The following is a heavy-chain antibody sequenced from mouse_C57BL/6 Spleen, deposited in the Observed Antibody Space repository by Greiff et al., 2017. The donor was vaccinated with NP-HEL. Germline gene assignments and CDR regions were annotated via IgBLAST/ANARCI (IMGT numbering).Heavy chain of an antibody. J-gene: IGHJ4*01. V-gene: IGHV1-64*01. CDR3: ARSRYDYDGYYAMDY. Sequence: VQLQQSGAELVKPGASVKLSCKASGYTFTSYWMHWVKQRPGQGLEWIGMIHPNSGSTNYNEKFKSKATLTVDKSSSTAYMQLSSLTSEDSAVYYCARSRYDYDGYYAMDYWGQGTSVTVSS. CDR1: GYTFTSYW. D-gene: IGHD2-4*01. CDR2: IHPNSGST.